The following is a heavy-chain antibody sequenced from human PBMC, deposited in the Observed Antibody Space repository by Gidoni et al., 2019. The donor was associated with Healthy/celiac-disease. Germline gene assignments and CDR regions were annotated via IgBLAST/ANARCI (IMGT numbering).Heavy chain of an antibody. J-gene: IGHJ4*02. CDR3: AKGQKYCSGGSCYGDY. D-gene: IGHD2-15*01. V-gene: IGHV3-30*18. CDR1: GFTFSRYG. CDR2: ISYDGSNK. Sequence: QVQLVESGGGVVQPGRSLRLSCAASGFTFSRYGMHWVRQAPGKGLEWVAVISYDGSNKYYADSVKGRFTISRDNSKNTLYLQMNSLRAEDTAVYYCAKGQKYCSGGSCYGDYWGQGTLVTVSS.